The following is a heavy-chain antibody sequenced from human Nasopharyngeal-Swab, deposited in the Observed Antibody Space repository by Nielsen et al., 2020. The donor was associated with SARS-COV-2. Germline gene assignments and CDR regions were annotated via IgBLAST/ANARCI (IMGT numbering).Heavy chain of an antibody. J-gene: IGHJ2*01. CDR3: AKFLQPSRHNSGWGWFFDL. Sequence: GGSLTLSCAASGFIFSSYAMSWVRQAPARGLEWVSAMSGSGGTTYRADSVKGRFTITRDNSGNILYLQMNSLRVEDTAVYYCAKFLQPSRHNSGWGWFFDLWGRGTLVTVSS. D-gene: IGHD6-25*01. V-gene: IGHV3-23*01. CDR2: MSGSGGTT. CDR1: GFIFSSYA.